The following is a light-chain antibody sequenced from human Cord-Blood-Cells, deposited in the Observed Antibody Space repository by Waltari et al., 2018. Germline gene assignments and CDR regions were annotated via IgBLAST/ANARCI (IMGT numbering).Light chain of an antibody. CDR3: SSYTSSSTWV. J-gene: IGLJ3*02. V-gene: IGLV2-14*01. CDR2: DVS. CDR1: SSDVGCYNY. Sequence: QSALTQPASVSGSPGQSITISCPGTSSDVGCYNYVSWYQQHPGKAPTLMIYDVSNRPSGVSNRFSGSKSGNTASLTISGLQAEDEADYYCSSYTSSSTWVFGGGTKLTVL.